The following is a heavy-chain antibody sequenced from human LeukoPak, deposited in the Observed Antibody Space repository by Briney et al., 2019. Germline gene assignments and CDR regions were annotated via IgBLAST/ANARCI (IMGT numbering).Heavy chain of an antibody. D-gene: IGHD3-22*01. CDR1: GFTFSSYA. V-gene: IGHV3-23*01. CDR3: AKQSLYDSSGHFHY. CDR2: ITGSGGYT. Sequence: GGSLRLSCAASGFTFSSYAMTWVRQAPGKGLEWVSPITGSGGYTYYADSVKGRFTISRDNSKNTLFLRMNSLRAEDTAVYFCAKQSLYDSSGHFHYWGQGTLVTVSS. J-gene: IGHJ4*02.